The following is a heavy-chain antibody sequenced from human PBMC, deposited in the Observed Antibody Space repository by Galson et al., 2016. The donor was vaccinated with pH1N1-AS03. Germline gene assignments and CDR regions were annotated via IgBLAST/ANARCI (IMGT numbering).Heavy chain of an antibody. CDR2: IWYDGSNK. D-gene: IGHD6-13*01. CDR1: GFTFRDYG. Sequence: SLRLSCAASGFTFRDYGFHWVRQAPGKGLEWVAVIWYDGSNKNYVDSVKGRVIVSRDNSNNTLYLQMNSLRAEATAVYYCAREGAPSEGSSWYSAEYWGQGALVTVSS. J-gene: IGHJ4*02. CDR3: AREGAPSEGSSWYSAEY. V-gene: IGHV3-33*01.